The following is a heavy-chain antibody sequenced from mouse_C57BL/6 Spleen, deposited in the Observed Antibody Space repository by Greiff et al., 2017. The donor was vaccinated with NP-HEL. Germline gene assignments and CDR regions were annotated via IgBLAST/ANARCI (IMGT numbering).Heavy chain of an antibody. V-gene: IGHV1-66*01. D-gene: IGHD1-1*01. CDR1: GYSFTSYY. J-gene: IGHJ4*01. CDR3: ASGTVVAPMDD. Sequence: QVQLQQSGPELVKPGASVKISCKASGYSFTSYYIHWVKQRPGQGLEWIGWIYPGSGNTKYNEKFKGKATLTADTSSSTAYMQLSSLTSEDSAVYYCASGTVVAPMDDWGQGTSVTVSS. CDR2: IYPGSGNT.